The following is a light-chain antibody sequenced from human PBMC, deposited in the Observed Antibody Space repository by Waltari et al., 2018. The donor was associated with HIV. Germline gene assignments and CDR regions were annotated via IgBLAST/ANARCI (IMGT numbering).Light chain of an antibody. J-gene: IGLJ2*01. CDR3: QAWDSSTCV. V-gene: IGLV3-1*01. CDR1: SVEYKG. Sequence: SYVLTQPPSVSVAPGQTAKISCWGQSVEYKGVQWYQRKPGQSPVLVIYQDTKRPSGIPERFSGSNSGNTASLTISGTQAMDEADYYCQAWDSSTCVFGGGTKLTVL. CDR2: QDT.